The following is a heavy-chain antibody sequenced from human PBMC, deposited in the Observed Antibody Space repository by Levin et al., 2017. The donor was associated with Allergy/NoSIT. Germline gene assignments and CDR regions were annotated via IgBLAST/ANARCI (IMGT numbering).Heavy chain of an antibody. Sequence: EASVKVSCKASGYTFISYAMHWVRQAPGQRLEWMGWINAGNGNTKYSQKFQGRVTITRDTSARTAYMELSSLRSEDTAVYYCARGPFDIVVVPAAKQAIIQTRIYYMDVWGKGTTVTVSS. CDR1: GYTFISYA. CDR3: ARGPFDIVVVPAAKQAIIQTRIYYMDV. J-gene: IGHJ6*03. CDR2: INAGNGNT. D-gene: IGHD2-2*01. V-gene: IGHV1-3*01.